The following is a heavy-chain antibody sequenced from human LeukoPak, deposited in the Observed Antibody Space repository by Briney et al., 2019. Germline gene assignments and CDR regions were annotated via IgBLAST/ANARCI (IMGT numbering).Heavy chain of an antibody. D-gene: IGHD3-16*01. CDR1: GGSVSSYY. CDR3: ARDGDYTGMDV. V-gene: IGHV4-59*02. CDR2: IYYSGST. Sequence: PSETLSLTCTVSGGSVSSYYWSWIRQPPGKGLEWIGYIYYSGSTNYNPSLKGRVTISVDTSKNQFSLKLSSVTAADTAVYYSARDGDYTGMDVWGQGTTVTVSS. J-gene: IGHJ6*02.